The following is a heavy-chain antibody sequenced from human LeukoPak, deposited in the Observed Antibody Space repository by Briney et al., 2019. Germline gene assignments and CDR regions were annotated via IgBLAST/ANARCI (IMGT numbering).Heavy chain of an antibody. V-gene: IGHV3-43*02. CDR1: GFTFDDYA. J-gene: IGHJ6*02. CDR3: AKDLESGWYSSYSYGMDV. CDR2: ISGDGGST. Sequence: GGSLRLSCAASGFTFDDYAMHWVRQAPGKGLEWVSLISGDGGSTYYADSVKGRFTISRDNSKNSLYLQMNSLRTEDTALYYCAKDLESGWYSSYSYGMDVWGQGTTVTVSS. D-gene: IGHD6-19*01.